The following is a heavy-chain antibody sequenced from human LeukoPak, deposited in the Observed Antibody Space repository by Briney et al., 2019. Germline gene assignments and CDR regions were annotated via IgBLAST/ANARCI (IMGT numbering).Heavy chain of an antibody. J-gene: IGHJ4*02. CDR3: ARDWNYYDSSGYYPRYYFDY. D-gene: IGHD3-22*01. CDR2: LNPNSCGT. V-gene: IGHV1-2*02. CDR1: GYTFTDYY. Sequence: ASVKVSCKASGYTFTDYYIHWVRQAPGQGLEWMGWLNPNSCGTNYAQKFQGRGTMTRDTSISTAYMELSRLRSDDTAVYYCARDWNYYDSSGYYPRYYFDYWGQGTLVTVSS.